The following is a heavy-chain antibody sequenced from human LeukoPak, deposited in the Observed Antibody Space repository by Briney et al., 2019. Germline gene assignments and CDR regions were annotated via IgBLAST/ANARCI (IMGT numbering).Heavy chain of an antibody. CDR1: GFTFSSYA. CDR2: ISYDGSKK. CDR3: ARDGGSSWVSPMDV. J-gene: IGHJ6*04. Sequence: GRSLRLSCAASGFTFSSYAMHWVRQAPGKGLEWVTIISYDGSKKYYADYVKGRFTISRDNAKNTLYLQMNSLRGEDTAVYYCARDGGSSWVSPMDVWGKGTTVTVSS. V-gene: IGHV3-30*04. D-gene: IGHD6-13*01.